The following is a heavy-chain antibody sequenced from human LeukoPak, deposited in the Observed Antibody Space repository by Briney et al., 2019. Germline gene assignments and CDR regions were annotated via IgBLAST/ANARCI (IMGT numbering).Heavy chain of an antibody. D-gene: IGHD3-10*01. Sequence: ASVKVSCKASGYTFTGYYMHWVRQAPGQGLEWMGRINPNSGGTNYAQKFQGRVTMTRDTSISTAYMELSRLRSDDTAAYYCARVSAWFGEFKLHAFDIWGQGTMVTVSS. CDR3: ARVSAWFGEFKLHAFDI. CDR2: INPNSGGT. CDR1: GYTFTGYY. V-gene: IGHV1-2*06. J-gene: IGHJ3*02.